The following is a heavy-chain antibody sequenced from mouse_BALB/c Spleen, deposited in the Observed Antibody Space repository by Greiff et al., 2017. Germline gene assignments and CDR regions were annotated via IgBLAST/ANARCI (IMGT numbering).Heavy chain of an antibody. CDR3: ARDGYGSYFDY. Sequence: DVMLVESGGGLVKPGGSLKLSCAASGFTFSDYYMYWVRQTPEKRLEWVATISDGGSYTYYPDSVKGRFTISRDNAKNNLYLQMSSLKSEDTAMYYCARDGYGSYFDYWGQGTTLTVSS. CDR2: ISDGGSYT. J-gene: IGHJ2*01. CDR1: GFTFSDYY. D-gene: IGHD2-2*01. V-gene: IGHV5-4*02.